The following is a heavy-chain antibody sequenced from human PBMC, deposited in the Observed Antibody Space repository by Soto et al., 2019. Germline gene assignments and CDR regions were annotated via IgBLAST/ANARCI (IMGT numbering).Heavy chain of an antibody. CDR1: GYTFTSYG. CDR2: ISAYNGNT. Sequence: QVQLVQSGAEVKKPGASVKVSCKASGYTFTSYGIIWVRQAPGQGLEWMGWISAYNGNTNYAQKLQGRVTMTTDTSKSTADMELRSLRSDDTGVYYCARESPGNSCWYFDLWGRGTLVTVSS. CDR3: ARESPGNSCWYFDL. D-gene: IGHD2-2*01. V-gene: IGHV1-18*01. J-gene: IGHJ2*01.